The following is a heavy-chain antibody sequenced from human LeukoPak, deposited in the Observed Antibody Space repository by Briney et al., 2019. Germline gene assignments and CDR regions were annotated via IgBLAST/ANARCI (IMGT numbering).Heavy chain of an antibody. J-gene: IGHJ4*02. CDR3: AQDPRALEYYDILTGFDY. CDR1: GFTFSSYG. V-gene: IGHV3-30*18. CDR2: ISYDGSNK. D-gene: IGHD3-9*01. Sequence: PGGSLRLSCAASGFTFSSYGMHWVRQAPGKGLEWVAVISYDGSNKYYADSVKGRFTISRDNSKNTLYLQMNSLRAEDTAVYYCAQDPRALEYYDILTGFDYWGQGTLVTVSS.